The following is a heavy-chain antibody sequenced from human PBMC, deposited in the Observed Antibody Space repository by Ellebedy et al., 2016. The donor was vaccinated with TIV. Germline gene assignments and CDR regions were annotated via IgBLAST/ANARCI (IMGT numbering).Heavy chain of an antibody. CDR3: AKDMRVRLGGRGQRFDY. CDR2: ISWHSGNI. CDR1: GFTFSSYA. J-gene: IGHJ4*02. D-gene: IGHD7-27*01. V-gene: IGHV3-9*01. Sequence: GGSLRLSCAASGFTFSSYAMSWVRQAPGKGLEWVAGISWHSGNIDYADSVRGRFTISRDNAQKSLYLQRESLRPDDTAFYYCAKDMRVRLGGRGQRFDYWGQGALVTVSS.